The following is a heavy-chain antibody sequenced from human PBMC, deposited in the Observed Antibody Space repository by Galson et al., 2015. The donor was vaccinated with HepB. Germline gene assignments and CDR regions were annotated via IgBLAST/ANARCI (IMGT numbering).Heavy chain of an antibody. CDR1: GFTFSSYG. Sequence: SLRLSCAASGFTFSSYGMHWVRQAPGKGLEWVAVIWYDGSNKYYADSVKGRFTISRDNSKNTLYLQMNSLRAEDTAVYYCAREGGSPDILTGGSRAFDIWGQGTMVTVSS. D-gene: IGHD3-9*01. V-gene: IGHV3-33*01. CDR3: AREGGSPDILTGGSRAFDI. J-gene: IGHJ3*02. CDR2: IWYDGSNK.